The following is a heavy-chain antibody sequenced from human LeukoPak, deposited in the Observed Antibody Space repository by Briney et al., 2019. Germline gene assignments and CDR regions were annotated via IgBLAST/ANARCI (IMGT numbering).Heavy chain of an antibody. D-gene: IGHD2-2*01. CDR1: GFTFSSYA. J-gene: IGHJ4*02. CDR2: IKQDGSEK. Sequence: GGSLRLSCAASGFTFSSYAMSWVRQAPGKGLEWVAFIKQDGSEKYYVDSVKGRFTISRDNAQRSLYLQMNTLRGEDTAVYFCARNAPFDLWGQGTLVTVSS. CDR3: ARNAPFDL. V-gene: IGHV3-7*01.